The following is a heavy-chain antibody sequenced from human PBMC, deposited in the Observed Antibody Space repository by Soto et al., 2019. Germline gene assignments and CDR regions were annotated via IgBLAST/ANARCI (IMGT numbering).Heavy chain of an antibody. CDR2: ISPNSGGT. V-gene: IGHV1-2*04. CDR3: ATAYSSSSSYYYYGMDV. CDR1: GYTFTSYG. J-gene: IGHJ6*02. D-gene: IGHD6-6*01. Sequence: ASVKVSCKASGYTFTSYGISWVRQATGQGLEWMGWISPNSGGTNYAQKFQGWVTMTRDTSISTAYMELSRLRSDDTAVYYCATAYSSSSSYYYYGMDVWGQGTTVTVSS.